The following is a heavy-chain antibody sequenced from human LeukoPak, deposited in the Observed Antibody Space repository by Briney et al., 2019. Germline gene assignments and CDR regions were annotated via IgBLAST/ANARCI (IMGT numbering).Heavy chain of an antibody. Sequence: GGSLRLSCAASGFTFSSYSMNWVRQAPGKGLEWVSSISSSSSYIYYADSVKGRFTISRDNAKNSLYLQMNGLRAEDTAVYYCARGVSTGGYSYGSASYDAFDIWGQGTMVTVSS. CDR2: ISSSSSYI. CDR1: GFTFSSYS. D-gene: IGHD5-18*01. V-gene: IGHV3-21*01. CDR3: ARGVSTGGYSYGSASYDAFDI. J-gene: IGHJ3*02.